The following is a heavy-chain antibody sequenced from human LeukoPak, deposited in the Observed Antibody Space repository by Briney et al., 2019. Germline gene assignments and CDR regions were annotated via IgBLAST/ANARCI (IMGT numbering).Heavy chain of an antibody. J-gene: IGHJ4*02. D-gene: IGHD6-13*01. CDR2: IRYDGSNK. CDR3: ARDQGYSSRWYLDPFDY. CDR1: GFTFSSYG. V-gene: IGHV3-30*02. Sequence: GGSLRLSCAASGFTFSSYGMHWVRQAPGKGLEWVAFIRYDGSNKYYADSVKGRFTISRDNSKNTLYLQMNSLRAEDTAVYYCARDQGYSSRWYLDPFDYWGQGTLVTVSS.